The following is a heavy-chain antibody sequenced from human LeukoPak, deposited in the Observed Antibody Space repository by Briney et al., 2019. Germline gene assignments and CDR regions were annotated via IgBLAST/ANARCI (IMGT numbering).Heavy chain of an antibody. J-gene: IGHJ4*02. D-gene: IGHD2/OR15-2a*01. Sequence: SVKVSCKASGGTFSSYAISWVRQAPGQGLEWMGGIIPIFGTANYAQKFQGRVTITTDESTSTAYMELSSLRSEDTAVYYCASRLAPSYYAENGGNFDYWGQGTLVTVSS. CDR1: GGTFSSYA. V-gene: IGHV1-69*05. CDR3: ASRLAPSYYAENGGNFDY. CDR2: IIPIFGTA.